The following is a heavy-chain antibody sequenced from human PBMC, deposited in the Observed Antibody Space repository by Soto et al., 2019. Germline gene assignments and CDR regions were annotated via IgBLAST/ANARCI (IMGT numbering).Heavy chain of an antibody. J-gene: IGHJ6*02. CDR2: FIPIFGTA. CDR3: ARVSRGVIIISYYYYGMDV. Sequence: ASVKVSCKASGGTFSSYAISWVRQAPGQGLEWMGGFIPIFGTANYAQKFQGRVTITADESTSTAYMELSSLRSEDTAVYYCARVSRGVIIISYYYYGMDVWGQGTTVTVSS. D-gene: IGHD3-10*01. V-gene: IGHV1-69*13. CDR1: GGTFSSYA.